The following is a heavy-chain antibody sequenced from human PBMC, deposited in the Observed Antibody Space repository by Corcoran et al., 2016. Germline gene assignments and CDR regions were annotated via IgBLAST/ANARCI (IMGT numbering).Heavy chain of an antibody. CDR1: GYTFTSYG. J-gene: IGHJ5*02. CDR2: ISAYNGNT. Sequence: VQLVQSGAEVKEPGASVKVSCKASGYTFTSYGISWVRQAPGQGLEWMGWISAYNGNTNYAQNLQGRVTMTTDTSTSTAYMELRSLRSDDTAGYYCVGGIAAGRRWFDPWGQGTLVTVSS. CDR3: VGGIAAGRRWFDP. D-gene: IGHD6-13*01. V-gene: IGHV1-18*01.